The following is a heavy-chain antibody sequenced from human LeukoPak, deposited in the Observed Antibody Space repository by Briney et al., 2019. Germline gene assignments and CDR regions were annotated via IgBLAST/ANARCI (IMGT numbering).Heavy chain of an antibody. V-gene: IGHV1-2*02. D-gene: IGHD4-17*01. Sequence: GASVKVSCKTSGYTFTGYFMRWVRQAPGQGLEWMGWINPNSGGTNYAQKFQGRVTMTRDTSISTAYMELTRLRSDDTAMYYCSREGDYGDYGRLWYFDLWGRGTLVTVSS. CDR2: INPNSGGT. J-gene: IGHJ2*01. CDR1: GYTFTGYF. CDR3: SREGDYGDYGRLWYFDL.